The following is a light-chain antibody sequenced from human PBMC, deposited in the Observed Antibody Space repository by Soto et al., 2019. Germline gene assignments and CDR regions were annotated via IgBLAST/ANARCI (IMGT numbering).Light chain of an antibody. CDR2: GAS. V-gene: IGKV3-15*01. J-gene: IGKJ1*01. Sequence: EIVMTQSPATLSVSPGERATLSCRASQSVSSNLAWYQQKPGQAPRLLIYGASTRATGIPARFSGSGSGTEFTLTISSLQSEDFAVYYCQQYNNWPPEYTWTFGQGTKVEIK. CDR3: QQYNNWPPEYTWT. CDR1: QSVSSN.